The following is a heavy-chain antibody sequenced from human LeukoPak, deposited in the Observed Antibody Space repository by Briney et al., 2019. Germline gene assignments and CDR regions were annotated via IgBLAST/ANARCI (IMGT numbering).Heavy chain of an antibody. CDR1: GGSFSGYY. J-gene: IGHJ3*02. CDR2: INHSGST. D-gene: IGHD3-10*01. CDR3: ARGAPRLWFGELSSDAFDI. Sequence: KPSETLSLTCAVYGGSFSGYYWSWIRQPPGKGLEWIGEINHSGSTNYNPSLKSRVTISVDTSKNQFSLKLSSVTAADTAVYYCARGAPRLWFGELSSDAFDIWGQGTMVTVSS. V-gene: IGHV4-34*09.